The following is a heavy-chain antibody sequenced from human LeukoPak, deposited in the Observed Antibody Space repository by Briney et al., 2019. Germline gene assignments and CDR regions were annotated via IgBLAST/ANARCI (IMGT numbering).Heavy chain of an antibody. CDR3: ARHLNRWIQPDYFDY. V-gene: IGHV5-51*01. CDR2: IYPGDSDI. CDR1: GYSFTSYW. Sequence: HGESLKISCKGSGYSFTSYWIGWVRQMPGKGLEWMGIIYPGDSDIRYSPSFQGQVTISADKSISTAYLQWSSLKASDTAMYYCARHLNRWIQPDYFDYWGPGTLVTVSS. J-gene: IGHJ4*02. D-gene: IGHD5-18*01.